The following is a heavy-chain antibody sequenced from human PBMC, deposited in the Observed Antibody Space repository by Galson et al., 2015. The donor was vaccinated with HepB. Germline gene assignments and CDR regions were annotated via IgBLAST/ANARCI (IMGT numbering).Heavy chain of an antibody. CDR1: GFTFRNYR. V-gene: IGHV3-48*04. CDR2: ISRSSSIT. D-gene: IGHD2-21*02. J-gene: IGHJ4*02. CDR3: ARVLGYCGSDCYSGGDY. Sequence: SLRLSCAASGFTFRNYRMNWVRQAPGKGLEWVSSISRSSSITHYADSVKGRFTISRDSAKNSLYLQMNSLRAEDTAVYYCARVLGYCGSDCYSGGDYWGQGTLVTVSS.